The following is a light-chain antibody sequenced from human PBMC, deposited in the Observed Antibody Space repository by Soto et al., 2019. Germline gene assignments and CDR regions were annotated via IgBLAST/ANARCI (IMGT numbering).Light chain of an antibody. CDR3: QQYDNWPLT. V-gene: IGKV3-15*01. CDR1: QSVSSSY. J-gene: IGKJ4*01. Sequence: EIVLTQSPGTLSLSPGERATLSCRSSQSVSSSYLAWYQQKPGQAPRFLIYGASTRATGIPARFSGSGSGTEFTLTISSLQSEDFAVYYCQQYDNWPLTFGGGTKVDIK. CDR2: GAS.